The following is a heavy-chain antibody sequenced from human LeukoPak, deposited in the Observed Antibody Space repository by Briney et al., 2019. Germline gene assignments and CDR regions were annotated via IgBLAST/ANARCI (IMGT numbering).Heavy chain of an antibody. D-gene: IGHD1-1*01. V-gene: IGHV4-59*01. CDR1: GGSISSYY. CDR3: ARGNGGPTGYFDY. Sequence: PSETLSLTCTVSGGSISSYYWSWIRQPPGKGLGWIGYIYYSGSTNYNLSLKSRVTISVDTSKNQFSLKLSSVTAADTAVYYCARGNGGPTGYFDYWGQGTLVTVSS. CDR2: IYYSGST. J-gene: IGHJ4*02.